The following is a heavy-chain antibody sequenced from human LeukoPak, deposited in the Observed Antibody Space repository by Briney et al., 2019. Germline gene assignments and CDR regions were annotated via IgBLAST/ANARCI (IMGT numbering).Heavy chain of an antibody. CDR1: GFTFSGYE. CDR2: ISSSGYTI. D-gene: IGHD2-21*01. CDR3: ARSRSIAGDGFDV. Sequence: PGGSLRLSCAASGFTFSGYEMNWVRQAPGKGLEWVSYISSSGYTIYYADSVKGRFTVSRDNAKNSLYLQMNSLRAEDTAVHFCARSRSIAGDGFDVWGQGTMVTVSS. J-gene: IGHJ3*01. V-gene: IGHV3-48*03.